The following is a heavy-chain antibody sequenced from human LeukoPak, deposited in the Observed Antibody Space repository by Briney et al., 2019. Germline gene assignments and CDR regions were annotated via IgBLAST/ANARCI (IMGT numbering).Heavy chain of an antibody. Sequence: GASVKVSCKASGYTFASYDINWVRQATGQGLEWMGWINPNSGGTNYAQKFQGRVTMTRDTSISTAYMELSRLRSDDTAVYYCARPDAYYYDSSGYYGYWGQGTLVTVSS. D-gene: IGHD3-22*01. V-gene: IGHV1-2*02. J-gene: IGHJ4*02. CDR2: INPNSGGT. CDR3: ARPDAYYYDSSGYYGY. CDR1: GYTFASYD.